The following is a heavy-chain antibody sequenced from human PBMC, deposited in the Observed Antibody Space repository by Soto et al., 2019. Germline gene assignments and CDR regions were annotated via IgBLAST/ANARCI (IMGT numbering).Heavy chain of an antibody. D-gene: IGHD6-19*01. CDR2: IFPGDSDT. CDR1: GYSFTSSW. J-gene: IGHJ6*02. CDR3: ARSRRGAYSSGWYSLSGYYNYGIDV. Sequence: PGGSLKISCKASGYSFTSSWVGWGRQMPGKGLERMGIIFPGDSDTKYSPSLQGQVTISADTSISTAYLQWTSLKASDTAMYYCARSRRGAYSSGWYSLSGYYNYGIDVWGQGTTVTVSS. V-gene: IGHV5-51*01.